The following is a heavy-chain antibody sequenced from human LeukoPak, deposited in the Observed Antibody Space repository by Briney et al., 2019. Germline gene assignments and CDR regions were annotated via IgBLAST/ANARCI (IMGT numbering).Heavy chain of an antibody. CDR3: ARARYYYDSSGYYPDAFDI. CDR2: INPSGGST. V-gene: IGHV1-46*01. CDR1: GYTFTGYY. Sequence: ASVKVSCKASGYTFTGYYMHWVRQAPGQGLEWMGIINPSGGSTSYAQKFQGRVTMTRDMSTSTVYMELSSLRSEDTAVYYCARARYYYDSSGYYPDAFDIWGQGTMVTVSS. J-gene: IGHJ3*02. D-gene: IGHD3-22*01.